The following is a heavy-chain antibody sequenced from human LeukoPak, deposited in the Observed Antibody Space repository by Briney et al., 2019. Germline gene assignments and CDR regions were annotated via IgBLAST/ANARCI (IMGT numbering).Heavy chain of an antibody. D-gene: IGHD1-1*01. V-gene: IGHV4-59*01. CDR3: ARYPDGNFDY. CDR2: IYYSGST. Sequence: SETLSLTCTVSGGSISSYYWSWIRQPPGKGLEWIGYIYYSGSTNYNPSLKSRVTISVDTSKNQFSLKLSSVTAADTAVYYCARYPDGNFDYWGQGTLVTVSS. CDR1: GGSISSYY. J-gene: IGHJ4*02.